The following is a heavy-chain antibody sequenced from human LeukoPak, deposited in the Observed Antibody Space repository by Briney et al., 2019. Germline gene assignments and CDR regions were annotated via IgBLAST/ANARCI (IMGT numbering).Heavy chain of an antibody. V-gene: IGHV3-21*01. Sequence: PGGSLRLSCAASGFTYSTYSVNWVRQAPRKGLEWVSSITSSSTYIYYAGSVKGRFTISIDNAKNSLYLQMNNLRAEGTAVYYCARDRPGGIEYWGQGTLVTVSS. J-gene: IGHJ4*02. CDR3: ARDRPGGIEY. CDR1: GFTYSTYS. CDR2: ITSSSTYI. D-gene: IGHD3-16*01.